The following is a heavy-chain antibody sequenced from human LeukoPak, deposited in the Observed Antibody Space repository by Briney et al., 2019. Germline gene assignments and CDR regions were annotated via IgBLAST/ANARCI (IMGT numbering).Heavy chain of an antibody. D-gene: IGHD3-10*01. CDR1: GFTFSSYA. Sequence: PGGSLRLSCAASGFTFSSYAMSWVRQAPGKGLEWVSVIYSGGSTYYADSVKGRFTISRDNSKNTLYLQMNSLRAEDTAVYYCAKVLGGLPGGRYYYYYYMDVWGKGTTVTISS. CDR3: AKVLGGLPGGRYYYYYYMDV. J-gene: IGHJ6*03. CDR2: IYSGGST. V-gene: IGHV3-23*03.